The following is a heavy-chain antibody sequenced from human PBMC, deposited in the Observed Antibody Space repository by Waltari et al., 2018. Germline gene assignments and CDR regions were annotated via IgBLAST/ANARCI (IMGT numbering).Heavy chain of an antibody. J-gene: IGHJ6*02. D-gene: IGHD6-19*01. CDR1: GYTFTSYD. V-gene: IGHV1-18*01. CDR3: ARELGSGWVYYYYGMDV. Sequence: QVQLVQSGAEVKKPGASVKVSCKASGYTFTSYDINWVRQATGQGLEWMGWISAYNGNTNCAQKLQGRVTMTTDTSTSTAYMELRSLRSDDTAVYYCARELGSGWVYYYYGMDVWGQGTTVTVSS. CDR2: ISAYNGNT.